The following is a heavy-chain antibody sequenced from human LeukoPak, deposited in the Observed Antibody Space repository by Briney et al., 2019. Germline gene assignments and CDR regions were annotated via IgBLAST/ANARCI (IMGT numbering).Heavy chain of an antibody. CDR3: VKGSGSGWYGY. Sequence: GGSLRLPCSASGFTFSTYSMHWVRQAPGKGLEYVSAISSNGGSTYYSDSVKGRFTISRDNSKNTLYLQMSSLRAEDTAVYYCVKGSGSGWYGYWGQGTLVTVSS. D-gene: IGHD6-19*01. CDR2: ISSNGGST. J-gene: IGHJ4*02. CDR1: GFTFSTYS. V-gene: IGHV3-64D*06.